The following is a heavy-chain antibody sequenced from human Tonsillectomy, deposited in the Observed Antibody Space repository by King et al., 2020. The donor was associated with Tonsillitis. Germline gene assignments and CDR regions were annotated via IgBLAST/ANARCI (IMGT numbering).Heavy chain of an antibody. J-gene: IGHJ6*02. CDR2: LWYDGSNK. V-gene: IGHV3-33*01. D-gene: IGHD2-15*01. Sequence: VQLVQSGGGVVQPGRSLRLSCAASGFTFSSYGMHWVRQAPGKGLEWVAVLWYDGSNKYYADSVKGRFTISRDNSKKSLYLQMNSLRAEDTAVYYCARDLAYCSGGSCYGYYYYGMDVWGQGTTVTVSS. CDR3: ARDLAYCSGGSCYGYYYYGMDV. CDR1: GFTFSSYG.